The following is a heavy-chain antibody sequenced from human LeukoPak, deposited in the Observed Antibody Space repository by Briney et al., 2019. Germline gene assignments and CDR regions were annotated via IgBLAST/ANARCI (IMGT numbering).Heavy chain of an antibody. V-gene: IGHV1-2*02. D-gene: IGHD3-22*01. CDR3: ARDQGYYDSSGYSAGAFDI. Sequence: GASVKVSCKASGYTFTGYYMHWVRQAPGQGLEWMGWINPNSGGTNYAQKFQGRVTMTRDTSISTAYMELSRLRSDDTAVYYCARDQGYYDSSGYSAGAFDIWGQGTMVTVSS. CDR2: INPNSGGT. CDR1: GYTFTGYY. J-gene: IGHJ3*02.